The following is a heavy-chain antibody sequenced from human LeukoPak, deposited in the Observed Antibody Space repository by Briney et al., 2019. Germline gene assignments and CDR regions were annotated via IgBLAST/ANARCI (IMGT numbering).Heavy chain of an antibody. CDR3: AIQSLPPRDYYGSGSYYNVTLGEY. V-gene: IGHV4-61*02. Sequence: NPSETLSLTCTVSGGSISSGTYYWTWIRQPAGKGLEWIGRIYSSGSTSYNPSLDSRVRISIDTSKNQFSLKLSSVTAADTAVYYCAIQSLPPRDYYGSGSYYNVTLGEYWGQGTLVTVSS. CDR1: GGSISSGTYY. CDR2: IYSSGST. D-gene: IGHD3-10*01. J-gene: IGHJ4*02.